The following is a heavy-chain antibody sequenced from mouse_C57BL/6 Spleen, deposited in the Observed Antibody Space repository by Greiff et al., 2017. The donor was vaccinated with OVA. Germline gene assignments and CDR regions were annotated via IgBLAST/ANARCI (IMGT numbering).Heavy chain of an antibody. V-gene: IGHV5-16*01. CDR3: ARVGGTTVEDAMDY. J-gene: IGHJ4*01. CDR2: INYDGSST. Sequence: EVKVVESEGGLVQPGSSMKLSCTASGFTFSDYYMAWVRQVPEKGLEWVANINYDGSSTYYLDSLKSRFIISRDNAKNILYLQMSSLKSEDTATYYCARVGGTTVEDAMDYWGQGTSVTVSS. D-gene: IGHD1-1*01. CDR1: GFTFSDYY.